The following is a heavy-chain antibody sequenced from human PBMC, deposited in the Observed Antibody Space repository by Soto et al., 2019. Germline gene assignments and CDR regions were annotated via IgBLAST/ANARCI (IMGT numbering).Heavy chain of an antibody. CDR2: IYSSGTT. Sequence: KPSETLSLTCTISGGSMSNYYWSWIRQPAGKGLEYIGHIYSSGTTNYNPSLKSRVTMSKDTSENRFSLRLSSMTAADTAVYYCARGSDAYAFDIWGQGTVVTVSS. D-gene: IGHD2-2*01. CDR3: ARGSDAYAFDI. V-gene: IGHV4-4*07. J-gene: IGHJ3*02. CDR1: GGSMSNYY.